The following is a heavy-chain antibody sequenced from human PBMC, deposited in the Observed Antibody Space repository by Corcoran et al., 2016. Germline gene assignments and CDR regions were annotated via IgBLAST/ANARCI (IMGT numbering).Heavy chain of an antibody. Sequence: QVQLQQWGAGLLKPSETLSLTCAVYGGSISGYYWSWIRQPPGKGLEWIGEINHSGSTNYNPSLKSRVTISVDTSKNQFSLKLSSVTAADTAVYYCARGHYYDRSGYYSWGFNWFDPWGQGTLVTVSS. J-gene: IGHJ5*02. D-gene: IGHD3-22*01. CDR1: GGSISGYY. V-gene: IGHV4-34*01. CDR2: INHSGST. CDR3: ARGHYYDRSGYYSWGFNWFDP.